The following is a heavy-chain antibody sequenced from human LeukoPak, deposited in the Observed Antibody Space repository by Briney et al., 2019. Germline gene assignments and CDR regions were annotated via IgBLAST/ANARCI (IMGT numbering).Heavy chain of an antibody. D-gene: IGHD2-2*01. CDR3: AKGVVPAATNGVAYYYYYMDV. V-gene: IGHV4-34*01. J-gene: IGHJ6*03. CDR2: INHSGST. Sequence: SETLSLTCAVYGGSFSGYYWSWIRQPPGKGLEWIGEINHSGSTNYNPSLKSRVTISVDTSKNQFSLKLSSVTAADTAAYYCAKGVVPAATNGVAYYYYYMDVWGKGTTVTVSS. CDR1: GGSFSGYY.